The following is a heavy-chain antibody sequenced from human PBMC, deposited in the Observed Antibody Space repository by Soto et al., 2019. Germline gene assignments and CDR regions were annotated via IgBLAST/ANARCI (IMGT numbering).Heavy chain of an antibody. CDR2: IRSKAYGGTT. V-gene: IGHV3-49*03. CDR3: TRLHTGGIAAAHTRTHYYYYYGMDV. Sequence: GGSLRLSCTAAGFTFVDFAMSRFRHTPGKGLEWVGFIRSKAYGGTTEYAASVKGRFTISRDDSKSIAYLQMNSLKTEDTAVYYCTRLHTGGIAAAHTRTHYYYYYGMDVWGQGT. J-gene: IGHJ6*02. D-gene: IGHD6-13*01. CDR1: GFTFVDFA.